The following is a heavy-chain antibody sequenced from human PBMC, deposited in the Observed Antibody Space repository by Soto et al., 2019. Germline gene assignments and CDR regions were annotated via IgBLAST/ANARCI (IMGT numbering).Heavy chain of an antibody. CDR1: GFTITSHY. CDR2: IYSGGDT. Sequence: EVQLVEAGGGLVQPGGSLRLSCAASGFTITSHYMTWVRQAPGKGLEWVSVIYSGGDTYYADSVKGRFNISRDNSNNTLYLQLTSVTAEDPAIYFWARSRPGALSSAISWYYYYAMDVWGRGTTITVSS. V-gene: IGHV3-66*01. CDR3: ARSRPGALSSAISWYYYYAMDV. J-gene: IGHJ6*04. D-gene: IGHD3-10*01.